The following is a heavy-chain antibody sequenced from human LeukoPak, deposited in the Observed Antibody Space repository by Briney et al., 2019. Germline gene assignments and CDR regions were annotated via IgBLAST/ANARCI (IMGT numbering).Heavy chain of an antibody. Sequence: GESLKISCKGSGYSFTNYWIGWVRQMPEKGLEWMAIIYPDDSDTRYSPSFQGQVTISADKSISTAYLQWSSLKASDTAMYYCARSPGNYYDSSGYSYYFDYWGQGTLATVSS. D-gene: IGHD3-22*01. J-gene: IGHJ4*02. V-gene: IGHV5-51*01. CDR3: ARSPGNYYDSSGYSYYFDY. CDR1: GYSFTNYW. CDR2: IYPDDSDT.